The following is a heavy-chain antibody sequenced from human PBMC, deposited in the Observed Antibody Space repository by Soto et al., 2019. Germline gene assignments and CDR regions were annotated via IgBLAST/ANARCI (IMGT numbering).Heavy chain of an antibody. J-gene: IGHJ4*02. CDR2: ISGSGSIT. Sequence: QVQLVESGGGLVKPGGSLRLSCVVSGFSFNDPYMSWIRQAPGKGLEWVSYISGSGSITSYADSVEGRFTVSRDNAKKTLYLQMNNLIVEDTAVYYCARRSVGARPDYWGQGTLVTVSS. V-gene: IGHV3-11*01. CDR1: GFSFNDPY. CDR3: ARRSVGARPDY. D-gene: IGHD1-26*01.